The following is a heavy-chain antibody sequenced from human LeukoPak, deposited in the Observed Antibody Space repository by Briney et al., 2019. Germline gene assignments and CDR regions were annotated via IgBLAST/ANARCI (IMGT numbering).Heavy chain of an antibody. CDR3: AKDLSAVAATGGFDY. CDR1: GFTFDDYA. CDR2: ISWNSGRI. Sequence: GGSLRLSCAASGFTFDDYAMHWVRQAPGKGLEWVSGISWNSGRIGYADSVKGRFTISRDNAKNSLYLQMNSLRAEDMALYYCAKDLSAVAATGGFDYWGQGTLVTVSS. D-gene: IGHD6-19*01. V-gene: IGHV3-9*03. J-gene: IGHJ4*02.